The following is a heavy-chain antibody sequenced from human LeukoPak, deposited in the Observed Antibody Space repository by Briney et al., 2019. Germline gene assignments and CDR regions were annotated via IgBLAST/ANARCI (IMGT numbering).Heavy chain of an antibody. Sequence: SETLSLTCTASGGSISSYYWSWIRQPAGKGLEWIGRIYTSGSTNYNPSLKSRVTMSVDTSKNQFSLKLSSVTTADTAVYYCARVRVIFGVVPDAFDIWGQGTMVTVSS. V-gene: IGHV4-4*07. J-gene: IGHJ3*02. CDR1: GGSISSYY. CDR2: IYTSGST. CDR3: ARVRVIFGVVPDAFDI. D-gene: IGHD3-3*01.